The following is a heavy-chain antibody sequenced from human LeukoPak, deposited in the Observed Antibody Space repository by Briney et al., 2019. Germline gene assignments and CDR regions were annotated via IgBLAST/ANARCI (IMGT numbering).Heavy chain of an antibody. J-gene: IGHJ3*02. D-gene: IGHD3/OR15-3a*01. Sequence: SETLSLTCTVSGGSISSSSYYWGWIRQPPGKGLEWIGSIYYSGSTYYNPSLKSRVTMSLDTSKNQFSLKLSSVTAADTAVYYCARTWTPGGDAFDIWGQGTMVIVSS. CDR1: GGSISSSSYY. CDR2: IYYSGST. CDR3: ARTWTPGGDAFDI. V-gene: IGHV4-39*07.